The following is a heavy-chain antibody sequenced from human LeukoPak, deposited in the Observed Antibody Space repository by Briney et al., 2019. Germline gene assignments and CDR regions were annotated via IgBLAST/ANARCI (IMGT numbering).Heavy chain of an antibody. J-gene: IGHJ3*02. CDR1: GFTFSSYG. CDR2: IWYDGSNK. D-gene: IGHD6-19*01. Sequence: GRSLRLSCAASGFTFSSYGMHWVRQAPGKGLEWVAVIWYDGSNKYYADSVKGRFTISRDNSKNTLYLQMNSLRAEDTAVYYCAREGVAGYDAFVIWGQGTMVTVSS. CDR3: AREGVAGYDAFVI. V-gene: IGHV3-33*01.